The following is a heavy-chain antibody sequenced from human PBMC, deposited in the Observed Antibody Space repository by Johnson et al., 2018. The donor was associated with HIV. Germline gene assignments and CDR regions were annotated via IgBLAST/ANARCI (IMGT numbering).Heavy chain of an antibody. CDR3: AKDHRSGLRRHRVAYDAFDI. J-gene: IGHJ3*02. CDR1: GFTFSSYG. Sequence: QVQLVESGRGVVQPGTSLRLSCAASGFTFSSYGMHWVRQAPGKGLEWVALIWYDGSNKYYADSVTGRFTLSRHNSKNTLYLQMNSRRAEDTAVYYCAKDHRSGLRRHRVAYDAFDIWGRGTMVTVSS. V-gene: IGHV3-33*06. D-gene: IGHD4-17*01. CDR2: IWYDGSNK.